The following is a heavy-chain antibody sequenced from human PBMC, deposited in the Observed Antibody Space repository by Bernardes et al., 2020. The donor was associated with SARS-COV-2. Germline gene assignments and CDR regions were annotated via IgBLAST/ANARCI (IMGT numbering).Heavy chain of an antibody. CDR1: GYTFTSYG. D-gene: IGHD3-22*01. CDR2: ISAYNGNT. J-gene: IGHJ4*02. V-gene: IGHV1-18*01. CDR3: ARDRYYDSSGYYRVFDY. Sequence: ASVKVSCKASGYTFTSYGISWVRQAPGQGLEWMGWISAYNGNTNYAQKLQGRVTMTTDTSTSTAYMELRSLRSDDTAVYYCARDRYYDSSGYYRVFDYWGQGTLVTVSS.